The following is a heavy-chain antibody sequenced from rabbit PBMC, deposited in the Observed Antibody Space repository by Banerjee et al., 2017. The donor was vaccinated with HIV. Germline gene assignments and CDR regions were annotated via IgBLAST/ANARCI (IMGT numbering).Heavy chain of an antibody. CDR2: INTSSGNA. CDR3: ARAYGGGFNI. Sequence: QEQLEESGGDLVKPEGSLTLTCTASGFSFSNKYVMCWVRQAPGKGLEWIACINTSSGNAVYANWAKGRFPISKTPSTTVTLQMPSLTAADTATYFCARAYGGGFNIWGPGTLVTVS. D-gene: IGHD4-2*01. CDR1: GFSFSNKYV. J-gene: IGHJ4*02. V-gene: IGHV1S45*01.